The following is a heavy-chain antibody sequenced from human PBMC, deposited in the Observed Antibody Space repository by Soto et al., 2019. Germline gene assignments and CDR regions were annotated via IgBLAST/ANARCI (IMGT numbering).Heavy chain of an antibody. CDR2: LIPIFGTA. CDR1: GGTFSSYA. D-gene: IGHD3-10*01. CDR3: ASGSGSYCWFDR. J-gene: IGHJ5*02. Sequence: QVQLVQSGAEVKKPGSSVKVSCKASGGTFSSYAISWVRQAPGQGLEWMGGLIPIFGTANYAQKFQGRVTIPAEKSTRTAYRELSSLRCEDTAVLHCASGSGSYCWFDRRGQGALVTVS. V-gene: IGHV1-69*06.